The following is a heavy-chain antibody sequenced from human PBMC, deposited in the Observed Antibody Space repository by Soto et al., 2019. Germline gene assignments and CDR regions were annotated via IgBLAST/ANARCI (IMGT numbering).Heavy chain of an antibody. J-gene: IGHJ4*02. Sequence: EVQLVESGGGLVKPGGSLRLSCAASGFTFSSYSMNWVRQAPGKGLEWVSSISSSSSYIYYADSVKGRFTISRDNAKNSLYLKMNSLRAEDTAVYYWARDQPGYSYVYGLGYWAQGTLVTVPS. V-gene: IGHV3-21*01. D-gene: IGHD5-18*01. CDR2: ISSSSSYI. CDR3: ARDQPGYSYVYGLGY. CDR1: GFTFSSYS.